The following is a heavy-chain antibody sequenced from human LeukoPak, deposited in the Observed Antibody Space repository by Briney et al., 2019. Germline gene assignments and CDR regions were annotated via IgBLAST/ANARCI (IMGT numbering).Heavy chain of an antibody. V-gene: IGHV4-59*01. CDR3: ARDLRVRAGGAFDI. CDR1: GGSISSFY. Sequence: TSETLSLTCTVSGGSISSFYWSWIRQPPGKGLEWIGYIHYSGSTNYNPSLKSRVTMSVDTSKNQFSLKLSSVTAADTAVYFCARDLRVRAGGAFDIWGQGTMVTVSS. D-gene: IGHD3-10*01. CDR2: IHYSGST. J-gene: IGHJ3*02.